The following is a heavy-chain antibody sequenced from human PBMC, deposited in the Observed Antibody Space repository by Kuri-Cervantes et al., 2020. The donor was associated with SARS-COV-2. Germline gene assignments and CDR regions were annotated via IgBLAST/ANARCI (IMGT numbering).Heavy chain of an antibody. CDR1: GYTFTTYD. D-gene: IGHD3-3*01. CDR3: ASGGWRSGYYTPQDYYYYYMDV. CDR2: MNPDTGNT. Sequence: ASVKVSCKASGYTFTTYDINRVRQAAGQGLEWMGWMNPDTGNTDYAPNFQGRVTISRDTSTSTAYMELSSLRSEDTAVYYCASGGWRSGYYTPQDYYYYYMDVWGKGTTVTVSS. J-gene: IGHJ6*03. V-gene: IGHV1-8*03.